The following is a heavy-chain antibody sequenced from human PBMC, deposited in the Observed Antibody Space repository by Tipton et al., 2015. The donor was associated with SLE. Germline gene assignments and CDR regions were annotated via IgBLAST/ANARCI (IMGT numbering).Heavy chain of an antibody. Sequence: TLSLTCAVYGGSFSDYCWSWIRQSPGKGLEWIGEIIHSGSTTYTPSLKSRVTISVDTSKNQFSLRLRSVTAADTAVYFCARGPTGMITQYYYYYMDVWGKGTAVTVSS. D-gene: IGHD1-1*01. V-gene: IGHV4-34*01. CDR1: GGSFSDYC. J-gene: IGHJ6*03. CDR2: IIHSGST. CDR3: ARGPTGMITQYYYYYMDV.